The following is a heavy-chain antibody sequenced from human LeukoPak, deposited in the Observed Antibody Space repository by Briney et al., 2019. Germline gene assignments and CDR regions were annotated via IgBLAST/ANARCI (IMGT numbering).Heavy chain of an antibody. V-gene: IGHV2-5*02. CDR1: GFSLSTRGLG. D-gene: IGHD3-3*02. J-gene: IGHJ4*02. CDR2: IYFDDDK. CDR3: AHIILSRLLDY. Sequence: SGPTLGKPTETLTLTCTFSGFSLSTRGLGEGWIREPPGKALEWPALIYFDDDKRYSPSLKSRLTITKDTSKNQVVLTMTNMDPVDTATYYCAHIILSRLLDYWGQGTLVTVSS.